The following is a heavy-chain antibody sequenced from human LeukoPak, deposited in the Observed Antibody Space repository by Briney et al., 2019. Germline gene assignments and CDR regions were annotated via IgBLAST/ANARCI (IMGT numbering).Heavy chain of an antibody. D-gene: IGHD3-3*01. V-gene: IGHV3-9*01. CDR2: ISWSSGTI. CDR3: ARAPTSFASRSYFDY. CDR1: GFIFDDSA. J-gene: IGHJ4*02. Sequence: GGSLRLSCAASGFIFDDSAMHWVRQAPGNALEWASGISWSSGTILYAASVKGRFTISRDNAKNSLYLQMGSLRPEDTALYYCARAPTSFASRSYFDYWGQGSLVTVSS.